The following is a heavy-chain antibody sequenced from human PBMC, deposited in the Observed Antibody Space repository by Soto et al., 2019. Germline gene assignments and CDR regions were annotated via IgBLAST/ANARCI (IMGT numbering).Heavy chain of an antibody. CDR3: ARDGAPYYYGSGSQAYNWFDP. Sequence: QVQLVQSGAEVKKPGSSVKVSCKASGGTFSSYAISWVRQAPGQGLEWMGGIIPIFGTANYAQKFQGRVTITADESTSTDDMERSSLRSEDTAVYYCARDGAPYYYGSGSQAYNWFDPWGQGTLVTVSS. V-gene: IGHV1-69*12. CDR1: GGTFSSYA. CDR2: IIPIFGTA. J-gene: IGHJ5*02. D-gene: IGHD3-10*01.